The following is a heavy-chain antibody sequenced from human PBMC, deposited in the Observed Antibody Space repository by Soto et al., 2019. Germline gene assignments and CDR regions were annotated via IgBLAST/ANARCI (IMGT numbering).Heavy chain of an antibody. V-gene: IGHV1-69*13. CDR1: GGSFSSFG. J-gene: IGHJ1*01. D-gene: IGHD5-12*01. CDR2: IIPVFGRP. Sequence: SVKVSCKASGGSFSSFGISWVRQAPGQGLEWMGGIIPVFGRPNYTQRFRGRLTITADESTNTVYLELIDLRSEDTAVYYCAREGSGYNLWGQGTQVTVSS. CDR3: AREGSGYNL.